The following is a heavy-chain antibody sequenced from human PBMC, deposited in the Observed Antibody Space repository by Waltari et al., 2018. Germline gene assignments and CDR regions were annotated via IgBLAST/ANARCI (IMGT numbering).Heavy chain of an antibody. CDR1: GYTFTGYY. CDR3: ARGGSSGYYYVYAFDI. J-gene: IGHJ3*02. CDR2: INPNSGGT. D-gene: IGHD3-22*01. V-gene: IGHV1-2*06. Sequence: QVQLVQSGAEVKKPGASVKVSCKASGYTFTGYYMHWVRPAPGQGLEWMGRINPNSGGTNYAQKFKGRVTMTRDTSISTAYMELSRLRSDDTAVYYCARGGSSGYYYVYAFDIWGQGTMVTVSS.